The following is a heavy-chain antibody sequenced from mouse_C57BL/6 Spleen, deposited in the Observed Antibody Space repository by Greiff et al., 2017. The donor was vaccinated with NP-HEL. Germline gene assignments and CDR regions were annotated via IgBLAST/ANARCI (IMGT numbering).Heavy chain of an antibody. CDR3: ARSRGDSNFDFDY. CDR1: GYTFTSYW. CDR2: IDPSDSYT. D-gene: IGHD2-5*01. J-gene: IGHJ2*01. V-gene: IGHV1-50*01. Sequence: QVQLQQPGAELVKPGASVKLSCKASGYTFTSYWMQWVKQRPGQGLEWIGEIDPSDSYTNYNQKFKGKATLTVDTSSSTAYMQLSSLTSEDSAVYYCARSRGDSNFDFDYWGQGTTLTVSS.